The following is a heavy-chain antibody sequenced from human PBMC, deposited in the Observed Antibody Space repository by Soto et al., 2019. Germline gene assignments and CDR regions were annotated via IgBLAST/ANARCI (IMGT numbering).Heavy chain of an antibody. J-gene: IGHJ4*02. V-gene: IGHV3-23*01. CDR1: GFTFSNYA. D-gene: IGHD3-22*01. Sequence: GGSLRLSCAASGFTFSNYAMSWVRQAPGKGLEWVSAISGSGGSTYYADSVKGRFTISRDNSKNTLYLQMNSLRAEDTAVYYCAKVRIAYFYDSSGYAPAYFFDYWGQGTLGTSPQ. CDR2: ISGSGGST. CDR3: AKVRIAYFYDSSGYAPAYFFDY.